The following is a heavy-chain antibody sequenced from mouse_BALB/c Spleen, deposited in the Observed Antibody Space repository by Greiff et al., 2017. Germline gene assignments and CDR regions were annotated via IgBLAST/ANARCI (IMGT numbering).Heavy chain of an antibody. J-gene: IGHJ2*01. Sequence: VQLQQSGAELVRPGTSVKVSCKASGYAFTNYLIEWVKQRPGQGLEWIGVINPGSGGTNYNEKFKGKATLTADKSSSTAYMQLSSLTSDDSAVFFCAISEGFLDYWGQGTTLTVSS. CDR1: GYAFTNYL. CDR2: INPGSGGT. V-gene: IGHV1-54*01. CDR3: AISEGFLDY.